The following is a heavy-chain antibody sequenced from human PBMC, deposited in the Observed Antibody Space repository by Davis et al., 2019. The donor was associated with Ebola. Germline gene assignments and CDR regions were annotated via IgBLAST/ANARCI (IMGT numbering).Heavy chain of an antibody. V-gene: IGHV5-51*01. CDR2: IYPGDSDT. D-gene: IGHD3-22*01. J-gene: IGHJ4*02. CDR1: GNRFSSHW. CDR3: ARAPYYYDISGFYGDY. Sequence: GESLKISCKDSGNRFSSHWIGWVRQMPGKGLDWMGIIYPGDSDTRYSPSFLGQVIISADKSISTAYLQWTSLKASDTAMYYCARAPYYYDISGFYGDYWGQGTLVTVSS.